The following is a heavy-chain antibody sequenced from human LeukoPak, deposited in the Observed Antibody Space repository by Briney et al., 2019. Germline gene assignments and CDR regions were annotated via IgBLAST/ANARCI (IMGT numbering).Heavy chain of an antibody. CDR2: IIPILGIA. J-gene: IGHJ6*02. Sequence: SVKVSCKASGGTFSSYAISWVRQAPGQGLEWMGRIIPILGIANYAQKFQGRVTITADKSTSTAYMELSSLRSEDTAVYYCAGGKYSGYPYYYYYGMDVWGQGTTVTVSS. CDR3: AGGKYSGYPYYYYYGMDV. CDR1: GGTFSSYA. V-gene: IGHV1-69*04. D-gene: IGHD5-12*01.